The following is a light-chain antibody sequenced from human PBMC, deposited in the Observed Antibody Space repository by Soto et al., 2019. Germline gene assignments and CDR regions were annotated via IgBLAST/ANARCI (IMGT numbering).Light chain of an antibody. CDR2: DVS. CDR3: TSYAGSNKLGV. Sequence: QSVLTQPASVSGSPGQSITISCTGTSSDVGGYNYVSWYQQHPGKAPKLMIYDVSYRPSGVSDRFSGSKSGNTASLTVSGLQAEDEADYYCTSYAGSNKLGVFGTGTKVTVL. CDR1: SSDVGGYNY. J-gene: IGLJ1*01. V-gene: IGLV2-14*01.